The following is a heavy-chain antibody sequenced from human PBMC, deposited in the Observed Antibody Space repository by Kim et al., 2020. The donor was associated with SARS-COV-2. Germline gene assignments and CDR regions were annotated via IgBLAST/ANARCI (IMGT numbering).Heavy chain of an antibody. V-gene: IGHV3-74*01. J-gene: IGHJ3*02. CDR3: ARDRDDYIEWRAFDI. D-gene: IGHD4-4*01. Sequence: DSVKGRFTISRDNAKNTLYLQMNSLRAEDTAVYYCARDRDDYIEWRAFDIWGQGTMVTVSS.